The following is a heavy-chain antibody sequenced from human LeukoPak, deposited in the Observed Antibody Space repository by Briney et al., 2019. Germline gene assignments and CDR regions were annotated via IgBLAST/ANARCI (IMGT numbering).Heavy chain of an antibody. V-gene: IGHV4-34*01. Sequence: PSETLSLTCAVYGGSFSGYYWSWIRQPPGKGLEWIGEINHSGNTNYNPSLKSRVTMSVDTSKNQFSLKLSSVTVADTAVYYCARDHCSGGSCYFPLDYWGQGTLVTVSS. J-gene: IGHJ4*02. CDR3: ARDHCSGGSCYFPLDY. CDR1: GGSFSGYY. D-gene: IGHD2-15*01. CDR2: INHSGNT.